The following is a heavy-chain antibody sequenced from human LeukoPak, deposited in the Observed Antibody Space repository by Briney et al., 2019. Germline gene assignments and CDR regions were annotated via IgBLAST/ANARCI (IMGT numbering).Heavy chain of an antibody. D-gene: IGHD3-22*01. Sequence: ASVKVSCKASGYTFTSYYMHWVRQAPGQGLEWMGIINPSGGSTSYAQKFQGRVTMTRDTSISTVYMELSRLRSDDTAVYYCGRDYYDSSGDGAFDIWGQGTMVTVSS. V-gene: IGHV1-46*01. J-gene: IGHJ3*02. CDR1: GYTFTSYY. CDR2: INPSGGST. CDR3: GRDYYDSSGDGAFDI.